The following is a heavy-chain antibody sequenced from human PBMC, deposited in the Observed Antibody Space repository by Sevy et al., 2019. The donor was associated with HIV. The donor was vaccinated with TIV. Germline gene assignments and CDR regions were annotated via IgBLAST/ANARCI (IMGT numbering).Heavy chain of an antibody. CDR3: ARGQGY. CDR2: INSDGSST. J-gene: IGHJ4*02. CDR1: GFTFSSYL. V-gene: IGHV3-74*01. Sequence: GGSLRLSCAASGFTFSSYLMHWVRQAPGKGPVGVSRINSDGSSTSYADSVKGRFTISRDNARNTLYLEMNSLRSEDTGVYYCARGQGYWGQGTLVTVSS.